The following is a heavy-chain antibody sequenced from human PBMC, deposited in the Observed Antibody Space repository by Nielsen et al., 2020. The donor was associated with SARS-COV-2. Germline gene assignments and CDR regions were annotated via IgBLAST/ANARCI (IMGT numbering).Heavy chain of an antibody. Sequence: GESLKISCAASGFTFSSYAMSWVRQAPGKGLEWVSAISGSGGSTYYADSVKGRFTISRDNSKNTLYLQMNSLRAEDTAVYYCAKASYSSSSGANFDYGGQGTLVTVSS. V-gene: IGHV3-23*01. D-gene: IGHD6-6*01. CDR1: GFTFSSYA. J-gene: IGHJ4*02. CDR3: AKASYSSSSGANFDY. CDR2: ISGSGGST.